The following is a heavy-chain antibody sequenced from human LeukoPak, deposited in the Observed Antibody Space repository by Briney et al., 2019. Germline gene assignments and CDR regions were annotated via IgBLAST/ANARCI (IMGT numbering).Heavy chain of an antibody. V-gene: IGHV4-59*01. J-gene: IGHJ4*02. Sequence: SETLSLTCTVSGGSISSYYWSWIRQPPGKGLEWIGYIYYSGSTNYNPSLKSRVTISVDTSKNQFSLKLSSVTAADTAVYYCASAYYYYRSGLYYFDYWGQGTLVTVSS. CDR2: IYYSGST. CDR3: ASAYYYYRSGLYYFDY. D-gene: IGHD3-22*01. CDR1: GGSISSYY.